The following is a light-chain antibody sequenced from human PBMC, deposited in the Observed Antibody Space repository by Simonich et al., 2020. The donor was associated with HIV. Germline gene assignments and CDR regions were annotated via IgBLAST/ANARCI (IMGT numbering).Light chain of an antibody. CDR2: LGS. CDR3: MQALQTPFT. J-gene: IGKJ3*01. CDR1: RSLLPSNGHNY. Sequence: DIVMTQSPLSLPVTPGEPASISSRSSRSLLPSNGHNYWDWYLQKAGQSPQLLIYLGSNRASGVPDRFSGSGSGTDFTLKISRVEAGDVGVYYCMQALQTPFTFGPGTKVDIK. V-gene: IGKV2-28*01.